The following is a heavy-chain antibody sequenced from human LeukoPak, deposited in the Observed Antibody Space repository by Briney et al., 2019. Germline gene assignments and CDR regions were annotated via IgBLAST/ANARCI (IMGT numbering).Heavy chain of an antibody. V-gene: IGHV3-23*01. D-gene: IGHD3-22*01. J-gene: IGHJ4*02. CDR2: ISGSGGST. Sequence: GGSLRLSCAASGFTFSSYAMSWVRQAPGKGLEWVSVISGSGGSTYYADSVKGRFTISRDNSKNTLYLQMNSLRAEDTAVYYCAKVGYPYYYDSSGYYYEPYYFDYWGQGTLVTVSS. CDR1: GFTFSSYA. CDR3: AKVGYPYYYDSSGYYYEPYYFDY.